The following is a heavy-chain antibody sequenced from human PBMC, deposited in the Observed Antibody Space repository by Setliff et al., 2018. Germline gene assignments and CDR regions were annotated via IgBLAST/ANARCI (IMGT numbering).Heavy chain of an antibody. Sequence: GASVKVSCKASGGTFSSYAITWVRQAPGQGLEWMGGIIPIFGTAKYAQKFQGRVTITADQSTRTAYMELSSLRSEDTAVYYCARDCRDIVVVPAAMSNDYYYYWGQGTLVTVSS. CDR2: IIPIFGTA. V-gene: IGHV1-69*13. D-gene: IGHD2-2*01. J-gene: IGHJ4*02. CDR1: GGTFSSYA. CDR3: ARDCRDIVVVPAAMSNDYYYY.